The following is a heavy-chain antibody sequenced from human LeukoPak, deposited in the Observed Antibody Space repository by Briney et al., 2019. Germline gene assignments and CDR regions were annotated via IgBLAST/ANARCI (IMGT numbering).Heavy chain of an antibody. CDR3: ARDKWGDAFDI. CDR1: GFTFSSYS. V-gene: IGHV3-21*01. D-gene: IGHD7-27*01. Sequence: KTGGSLRLSCAASGFTFSSYSMNWVRQAPGKGLEWVSSISSSSSYIHSADSVRGRFTISRDNAKNSLFLQMSSLRAEDTAVYYCARDKWGDAFDIWGQGTMVTVFS. CDR2: ISSSSSYI. J-gene: IGHJ3*02.